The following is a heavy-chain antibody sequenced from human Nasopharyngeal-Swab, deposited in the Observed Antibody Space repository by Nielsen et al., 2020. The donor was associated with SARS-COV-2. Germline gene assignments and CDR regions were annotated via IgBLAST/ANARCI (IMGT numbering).Heavy chain of an antibody. CDR1: GGSFSGYY. V-gene: IGHV4-34*01. Sequence: GSLRLSCAVYGGSFSGYYWSWIRQPPGKGLEWIGEINHSGSTNYNPSLKSRVTISVDTSKNQFSLKLSSVTAADTAVYYCARMAGDYYYYMDVWGKGTTVTVSS. CDR3: ARMAGDYYYYMDV. D-gene: IGHD6-19*01. J-gene: IGHJ6*03. CDR2: INHSGST.